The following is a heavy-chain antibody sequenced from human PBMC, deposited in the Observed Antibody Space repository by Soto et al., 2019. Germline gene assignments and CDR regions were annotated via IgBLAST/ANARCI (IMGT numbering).Heavy chain of an antibody. CDR3: ARGRGRSEGSVGQNFFDP. D-gene: IGHD1-26*01. CDR2: TYYRSKWHN. J-gene: IGHJ5*02. CDR1: GDSVSSNSAA. Sequence: SETLSLTCAISGDSVSSNSAAWNWIRQSPSRGLEWLGRTYYRSKWHNDYAVSVERRVTINPDTSRNQFSLPLNSVTPEDTAVYYCARGRGRSEGSVGQNFFDPCGQVTLGTFSS. V-gene: IGHV6-1*01.